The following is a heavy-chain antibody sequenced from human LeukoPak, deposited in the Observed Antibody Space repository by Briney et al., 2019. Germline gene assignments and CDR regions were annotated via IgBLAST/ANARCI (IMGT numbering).Heavy chain of an antibody. CDR1: GFTFSSYC. CDR3: AREGYCSGGSCYSDFDY. CDR2: INSDGSST. Sequence: GGSLRLSCAASGFTFSSYCMHWVRQAPGKGLVWVSRINSDGSSTSYADSVKGRFTISRDNAKNTLYLQMNSLRAEDTAVYYCAREGYCSGGSCYSDFDYWGQGTLVTVSS. D-gene: IGHD2-15*01. J-gene: IGHJ4*02. V-gene: IGHV3-74*01.